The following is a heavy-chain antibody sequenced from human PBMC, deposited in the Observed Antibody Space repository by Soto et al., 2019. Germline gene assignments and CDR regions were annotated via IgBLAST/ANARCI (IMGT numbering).Heavy chain of an antibody. Sequence: SETLSLTCTVSGGSISSYYWSWIRQPPGKGLEWIGYIYYSGSTNYNPSLKSRVTISVDTSKNQFSLKLSSVTAADTAVYYCARGEVPAAKPYYYYYMDVWGKGTTVTVSS. D-gene: IGHD2-2*01. CDR1: GGSISSYY. J-gene: IGHJ6*03. CDR2: IYYSGST. CDR3: ARGEVPAAKPYYYYYMDV. V-gene: IGHV4-59*01.